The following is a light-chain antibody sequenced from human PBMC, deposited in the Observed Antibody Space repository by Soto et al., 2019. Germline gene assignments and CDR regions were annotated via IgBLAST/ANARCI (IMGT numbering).Light chain of an antibody. Sequence: QSVLTQPPSASGSPGQSVTISCTGTSSDVGAYNYVSWYQQLPGKAPKLIIYEVSKRPSGVPDRISGSKSGNTASLTVSGFQAEDEADYYCTSYAGTYSFFYVFGTGTKVTVL. CDR3: TSYAGTYSFFYV. CDR2: EVS. CDR1: SSDVGAYNY. J-gene: IGLJ1*01. V-gene: IGLV2-8*01.